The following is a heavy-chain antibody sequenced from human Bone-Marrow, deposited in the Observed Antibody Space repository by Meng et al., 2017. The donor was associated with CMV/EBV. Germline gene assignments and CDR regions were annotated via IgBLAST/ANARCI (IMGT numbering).Heavy chain of an antibody. J-gene: IGHJ4*02. V-gene: IGHV5-51*01. CDR2: IYPGDSDT. Sequence: GGSLRLSCKGSGYSFTSYWIGWVRQMPGKGLEWMGIIYPGDSDTRYSPSFQGQVTISADKSISTAYLQWSSLKASDTAMYYCARHPGYNWNGFVYWGQGTLVTVSS. CDR3: ARHPGYNWNGFVY. CDR1: GYSFTSYW. D-gene: IGHD1-20*01.